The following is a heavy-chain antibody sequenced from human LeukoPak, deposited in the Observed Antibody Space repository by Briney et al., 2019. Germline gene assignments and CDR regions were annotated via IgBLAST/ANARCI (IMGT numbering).Heavy chain of an antibody. CDR1: GGTFSSYA. CDR2: IIPIFGTA. V-gene: IGHV1-69*13. D-gene: IGHD5-24*01. CDR3: ARGIGDGYNLDGYYFDY. J-gene: IGHJ4*02. Sequence: ASVKVSCKASGGTFSSYAISWVRQAPGQGLEWMGGIIPIFGTANYAQKFQGRVTITADESTSTAYVELSSLRSEDTAVYYCARGIGDGYNLDGYYFDYWGQGTLVTVSS.